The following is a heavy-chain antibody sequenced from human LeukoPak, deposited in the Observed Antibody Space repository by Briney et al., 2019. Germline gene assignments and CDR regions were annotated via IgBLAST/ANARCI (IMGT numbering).Heavy chain of an antibody. CDR3: ARLSETPVYYYSSGYYYLDS. V-gene: IGHV1-8*01. J-gene: IGHJ4*02. D-gene: IGHD3-22*01. CDR1: GYTFTSYD. CDR2: MNPNTGAT. Sequence: ASMKVSCKASGYTFTSYDINWVRQATGQRLEWMGWMNPNTGATGYAQNFQGRVTMTRDTSISTAYMELNSLRSEDTAVYYCARLSETPVYYYSSGYYYLDSWGQGTLVTVSS.